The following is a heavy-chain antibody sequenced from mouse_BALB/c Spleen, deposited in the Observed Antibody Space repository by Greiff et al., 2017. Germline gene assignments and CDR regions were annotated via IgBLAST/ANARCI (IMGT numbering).Heavy chain of an antibody. CDR1: GYSFTSYW. CDR3: TRLATLGYGYFDY. J-gene: IGHJ2*01. Sequence: DVKLQESGTVLARPGASVKMSCKASGYSFTSYWMHWVKQRPGQGLEWIGAIYPGNSDTSYNQKFKGKAKLTAVTSASTAYMELSSLTNEDSAVYYCTRLATLGYGYFDYWGQGTTRTVSS. V-gene: IGHV1-5*01. D-gene: IGHD1-2*01. CDR2: IYPGNSDT.